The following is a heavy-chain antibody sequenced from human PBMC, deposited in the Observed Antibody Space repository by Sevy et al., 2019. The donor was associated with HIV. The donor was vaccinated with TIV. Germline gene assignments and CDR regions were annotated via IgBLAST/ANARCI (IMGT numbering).Heavy chain of an antibody. D-gene: IGHD6-19*01. CDR3: VRERAGIDH. CDR1: GFTVTFNS. V-gene: IGHV3-53*01. J-gene: IGHJ4*02. CDR2: IYVGRNT. Sequence: GGSLRLSCAASGFTVTFNSMSWVRQAPGRGLVWVSVIYVGRNTYYADSVKGRFTIFRDSFKDTVDLQMDSLRPEDSGVYYCVRERAGIDHWGQGTLVTASS.